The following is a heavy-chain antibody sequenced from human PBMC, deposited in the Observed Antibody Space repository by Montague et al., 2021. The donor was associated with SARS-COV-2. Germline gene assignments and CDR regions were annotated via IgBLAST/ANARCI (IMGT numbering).Heavy chain of an antibody. V-gene: IGHV4-39*01. Sequence: SETLSLTCTVSGGSMYIYGSHYYWDWIRQPPGKGLEWIGTIFYTGSTIYNSSLKSRVTISIDTSKNQYSLELNSVTAADTAVYYCARRRLDFYDSRHWFDPWGQGAQVTVPS. CDR1: GGSMYIYGSHYY. CDR2: IFYTGST. CDR3: ARRRLDFYDSRHWFDP. D-gene: IGHD3-22*01. J-gene: IGHJ5*02.